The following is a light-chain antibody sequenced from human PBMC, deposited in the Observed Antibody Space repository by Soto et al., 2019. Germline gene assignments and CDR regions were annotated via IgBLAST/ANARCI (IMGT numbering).Light chain of an antibody. CDR3: QQYNKWPLIT. Sequence: EIVTTQSPATLSVSPGETATLSCRASQSISIGLAWYRQKPGQPPRLLIYGASTRATGTPARFSGSGSGTEFTLTISSLQSEDFALYYCQQYNKWPLITFGQGTRLEI. CDR1: QSISIG. J-gene: IGKJ5*01. CDR2: GAS. V-gene: IGKV3D-15*01.